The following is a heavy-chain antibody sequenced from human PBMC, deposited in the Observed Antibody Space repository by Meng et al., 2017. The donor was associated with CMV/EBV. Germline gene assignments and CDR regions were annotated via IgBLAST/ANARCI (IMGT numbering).Heavy chain of an antibody. CDR3: ARSLVVVPAVQTYYYYYGMDV. D-gene: IGHD2-2*01. CDR1: GGSISSYY. V-gene: IGHV4-59*01. Sequence: SETLSLTCTVSGGSISSYYWSWIRQPPGKGLEWIGYIYYSGSTNYNPSLKSRVTISVDTSKNQFSLKLSSVTAADTAVYYCARSLVVVPAVQTYYYYYGMDVWGQGTTVTASS. J-gene: IGHJ6*02. CDR2: IYYSGST.